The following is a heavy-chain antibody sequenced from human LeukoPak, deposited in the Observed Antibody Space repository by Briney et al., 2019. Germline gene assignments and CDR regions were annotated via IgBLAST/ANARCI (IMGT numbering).Heavy chain of an antibody. CDR1: GYSFTSYW. CDR3: ARHPGGEGYSSLVTIDY. Sequence: GESLKIFCKGSGYSFTSYWIGWVRQMPGKGLEWMGIIYPGDSDTRYSPSFQGQVTISADKSISTAYLQWSSLKASDTAMYYCARHPGGEGYSSLVTIDYWGQGTLVTVSS. D-gene: IGHD6-19*01. J-gene: IGHJ4*02. V-gene: IGHV5-51*01. CDR2: IYPGDSDT.